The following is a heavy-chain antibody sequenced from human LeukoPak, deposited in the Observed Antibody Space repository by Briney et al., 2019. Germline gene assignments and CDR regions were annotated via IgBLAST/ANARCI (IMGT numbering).Heavy chain of an antibody. D-gene: IGHD6-6*01. J-gene: IGHJ5*02. CDR2: IIPIFGTA. CDR3: ARGRGAYSSSSRPDWSDP. V-gene: IGHV1-69*05. Sequence: SVKVSCKASGGTFSSYAISWVRQAPGQGLEWMGGIIPIFGTANYAQKFQGRVTITTDESTSTAYMELSSLRSEDTAVYYCARGRGAYSSSSRPDWSDPWGQGTLVTASS. CDR1: GGTFSSYA.